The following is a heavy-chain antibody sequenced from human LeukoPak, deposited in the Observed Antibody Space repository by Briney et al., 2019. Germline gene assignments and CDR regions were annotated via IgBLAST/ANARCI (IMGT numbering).Heavy chain of an antibody. Sequence: GGSLRLSCAASGFTFDDYAMHWVRQAPGKGLEWVSGISWNSGSIGYADSVKGRFTISRDNAKNSLYLQMNSLRAEDTALYYCAKVFDSRDLGAFDIWGQGTMVTVSS. CDR3: AKVFDSRDLGAFDI. CDR2: ISWNSGSI. D-gene: IGHD6-13*01. J-gene: IGHJ3*02. CDR1: GFTFDDYA. V-gene: IGHV3-9*01.